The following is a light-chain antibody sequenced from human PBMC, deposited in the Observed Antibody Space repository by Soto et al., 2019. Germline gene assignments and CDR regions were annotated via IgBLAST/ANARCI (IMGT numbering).Light chain of an antibody. CDR3: QSYDRSLSNWV. CDR2: GNS. Sequence: QAVVTQPPSVSGAPGQRVTISCTGTSANIGAGYDVHWYQQLPGTAPKLLIYGNSNRPSGVPDRFSGSKSGASASLAITGLQAEDEADYDCQSYDRSLSNWVFGGGTKVTVL. V-gene: IGLV1-40*03. J-gene: IGLJ3*02. CDR1: SANIGAGYD.